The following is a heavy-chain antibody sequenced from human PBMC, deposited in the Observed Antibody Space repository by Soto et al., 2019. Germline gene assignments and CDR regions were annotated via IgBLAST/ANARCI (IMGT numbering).Heavy chain of an antibody. V-gene: IGHV3-21*01. CDR2: ISSSSSYI. Sequence: EVQLVESGGGLVKPGGSLRLSCAASGFTFSSYSMNWVRQAPGKGLEWVSSISSSSSYIYYADSVKGRFTISRDNAKNSLYLQMNSLRAEDTAVYYCARGVAWLQDFDYWGQGTLVTVSS. J-gene: IGHJ4*02. D-gene: IGHD5-12*01. CDR3: ARGVAWLQDFDY. CDR1: GFTFSSYS.